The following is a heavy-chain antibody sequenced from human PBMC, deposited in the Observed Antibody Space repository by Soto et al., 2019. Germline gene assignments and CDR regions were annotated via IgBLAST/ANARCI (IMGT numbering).Heavy chain of an antibody. CDR2: ISGSGGGT. D-gene: IGHD1-26*01. J-gene: IGHJ4*02. Sequence: EVQLLESGGGVVQPGGSLRLSCAASGFTFSSYAMSWVRQAPGKGLAWVSGISGSGGGTYYADSMKGRFTISRDNSKKTLYLQMNSLRAQDTAAYYCAKDRVGTAVNFDSWGQGTLVTVSS. V-gene: IGHV3-23*01. CDR3: AKDRVGTAVNFDS. CDR1: GFTFSSYA.